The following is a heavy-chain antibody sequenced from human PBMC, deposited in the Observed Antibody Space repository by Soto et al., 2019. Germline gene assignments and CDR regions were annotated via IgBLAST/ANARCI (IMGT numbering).Heavy chain of an antibody. CDR1: GGSFSGYY. Sequence: QVQLQQWGAGLLKPSETLSLTCAVYGGSFSGYYWSWIRQPPGKGLEWIGEINHSGSTNYNPSLKSRVTISVDTSKNQFSLKLSSVTAADTAVYYCARSTPLYSCSSPSNRGYFDYWGQGTLVTVSS. D-gene: IGHD6-6*01. CDR2: INHSGST. J-gene: IGHJ4*02. CDR3: ARSTPLYSCSSPSNRGYFDY. V-gene: IGHV4-34*01.